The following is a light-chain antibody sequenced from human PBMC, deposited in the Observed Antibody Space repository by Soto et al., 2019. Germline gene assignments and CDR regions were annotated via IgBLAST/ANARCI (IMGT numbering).Light chain of an antibody. CDR1: QSVNSNY. J-gene: IGKJ1*01. V-gene: IGKV3-20*01. CDR2: GAS. CDR3: QQYDSTPPT. Sequence: PGDRATLSCRASQSVNSNYLAWYQRKPGQAPRLLIYGASNRATDIPYRFSASGSGTYFTLTITRLEAEDFAVYYCQQYDSTPPTFGRGTKVEVK.